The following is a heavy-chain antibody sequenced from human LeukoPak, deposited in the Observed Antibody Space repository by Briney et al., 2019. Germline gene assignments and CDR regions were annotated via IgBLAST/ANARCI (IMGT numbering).Heavy chain of an antibody. D-gene: IGHD6-13*01. CDR2: ITPSDGAT. CDR1: GNSFTNYN. Sequence: ASVKVSCKASGNSFTNYNMHWLRLAPGQGLEWMGIITPSDGATNYAQEFQGRVSMTRDTSTSAVHMELSSLKSEDTAVYYCTREVAGPYRFDDWGPGTLVTVSS. CDR3: TREVAGPYRFDD. V-gene: IGHV1-46*01. J-gene: IGHJ4*02.